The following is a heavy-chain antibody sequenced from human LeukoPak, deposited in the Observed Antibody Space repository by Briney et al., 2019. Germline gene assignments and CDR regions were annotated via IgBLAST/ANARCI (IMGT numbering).Heavy chain of an antibody. CDR3: ARASWVSSADAVW. D-gene: IGHD3-16*01. Sequence: QPGGSLTLSCAASGLRFSTFAMSWVRQAPARGLEWLSSMKGTGETFYADSVRGRFTLSRDVSRNTVYLQLNNLRVEDTAVYYCARASWVSSADAVWWGQGTLVTVSS. V-gene: IGHV3-23*01. CDR1: GLRFSTFA. CDR2: MKGTGET. J-gene: IGHJ4*02.